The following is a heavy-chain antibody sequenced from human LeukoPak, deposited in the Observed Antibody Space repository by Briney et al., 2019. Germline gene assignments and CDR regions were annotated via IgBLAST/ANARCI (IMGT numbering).Heavy chain of an antibody. V-gene: IGHV3-23*01. CDR2: ISGSGGST. Sequence: GGSLRLSCAASGFTFSSYAMSWVRQAPGKGLEWVSAISGSGGSTYYADSVKGRFSISRDNSKNTLYLQMNSLRAEDTAVYYCARDGPTYYDFWSGYYAWGQGTLVTVSS. D-gene: IGHD3-3*01. CDR1: GFTFSSYA. J-gene: IGHJ5*02. CDR3: ARDGPTYYDFWSGYYA.